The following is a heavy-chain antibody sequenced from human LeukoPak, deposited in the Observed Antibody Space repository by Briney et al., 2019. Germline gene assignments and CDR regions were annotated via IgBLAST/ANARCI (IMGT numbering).Heavy chain of an antibody. CDR1: GFTFSDYA. D-gene: IGHD6-13*01. V-gene: IGHV3-23*01. CDR2: MSAIGGSF. CDR3: AKDRSSSWYPGYMDV. Sequence: GGSLRLSCTASGFTFSDYAMTWVRQAPGKGLEWVSGMSAIGGSFFYADSLKGRFTISRDNSKNTLYLQINSLRGDDTAVYYCAKDRSSSWYPGYMDVWGKGTTVSVSS. J-gene: IGHJ6*03.